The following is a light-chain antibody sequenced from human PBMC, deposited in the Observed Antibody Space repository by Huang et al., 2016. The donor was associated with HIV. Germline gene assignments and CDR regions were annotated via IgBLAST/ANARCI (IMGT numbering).Light chain of an antibody. CDR2: GES. J-gene: IGKJ2*01. Sequence: EIVLTQSPGTLSLSPGERATLSCRASQSLSSNYLAWYQQKPGQAPRLLIYGESSRATGIPDRFSGSGSGTDFTLTISRLEPEDFAVYYCQQYGSSSYTFGQGTKLEIK. CDR3: QQYGSSSYT. V-gene: IGKV3-20*01. CDR1: QSLSSNY.